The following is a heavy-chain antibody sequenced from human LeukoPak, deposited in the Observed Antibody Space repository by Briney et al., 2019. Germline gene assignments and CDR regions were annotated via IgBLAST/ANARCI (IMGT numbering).Heavy chain of an antibody. V-gene: IGHV1-2*02. CDR3: ARDPSPVEAWGYY. Sequence: GASVKVSCKASGYTFTGYYMHWVRQAPGQGLEWMGWINPNSGGTNYAQKFQGRVTMTRDTSISTAYMELSRLRSDDTAVYYCARDPSPVEAWGYYWGQGTLVTVSS. CDR2: INPNSGGT. CDR1: GYTFTGYY. J-gene: IGHJ4*02. D-gene: IGHD3-16*01.